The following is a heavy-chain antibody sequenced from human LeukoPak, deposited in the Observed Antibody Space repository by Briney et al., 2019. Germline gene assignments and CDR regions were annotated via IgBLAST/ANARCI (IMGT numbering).Heavy chain of an antibody. D-gene: IGHD2-15*01. V-gene: IGHV3-30*18. CDR2: ISYDGSNK. J-gene: IGHJ4*02. CDR3: AKGLRIVVVGSFDY. CDR1: EFTFSDYD. Sequence: GGSLSLSCAASEFTFSDYDMSWVRQAPGKGLEGVAVISYDGSNKYYADSVKGRFTISRDNSKNTLYLQMNSLRAEDTAVYYCAKGLRIVVVGSFDYWGQGTLVTVSS.